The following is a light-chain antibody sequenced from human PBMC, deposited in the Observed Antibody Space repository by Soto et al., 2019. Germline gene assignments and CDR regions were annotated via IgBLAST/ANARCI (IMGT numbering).Light chain of an antibody. CDR3: AAWDDSLNGPV. CDR1: SPNVGRNS. Sequence: QSVLTQPPSASGTPGQRVTISCSGSSPNVGRNSVNWYQQVPGTAPKLLIYTNDQRPSGVPDRFSGSKSGTSASLAISWLQSEDEAHYYCAAWDDSLNGPVFGGGTQLTVL. V-gene: IGLV1-44*01. CDR2: TND. J-gene: IGLJ7*01.